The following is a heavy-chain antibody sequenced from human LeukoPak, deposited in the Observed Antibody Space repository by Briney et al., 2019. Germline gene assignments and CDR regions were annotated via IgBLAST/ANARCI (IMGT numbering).Heavy chain of an antibody. J-gene: IGHJ5*02. V-gene: IGHV4-39*01. CDR1: GGSISSGSYY. CDR2: IYHSGNT. CDR3: AGSNYDNWFDP. D-gene: IGHD3-10*01. Sequence: SSETLSLTCTVSGGSISSGSYYCGWIRQPPGKGLEWIGSIYHSGNTYYNPSLKSRVTLSVDTSKNQFSLKLSSVTAADAAVYYCAGSNYDNWFDPWGQGTLVSVSS.